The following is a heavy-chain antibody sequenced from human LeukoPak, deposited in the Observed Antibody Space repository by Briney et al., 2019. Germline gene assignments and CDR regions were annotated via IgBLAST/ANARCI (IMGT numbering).Heavy chain of an antibody. V-gene: IGHV3-30*04. CDR2: ISHDGSNK. CDR1: GFTFSSCA. J-gene: IGHJ4*02. Sequence: GGSLRLSCAASGFTFSSCAMHWVRQAPGKGLEWVAVISHDGSNKYYADSVKGRFTISRDNSKNTLYLQMNSLRAEDTAVYYCARDYGDYYFDYWGQGTLVTVSS. CDR3: ARDYGDYYFDY. D-gene: IGHD4-17*01.